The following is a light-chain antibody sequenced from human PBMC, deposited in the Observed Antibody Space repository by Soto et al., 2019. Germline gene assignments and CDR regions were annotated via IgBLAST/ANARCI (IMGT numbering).Light chain of an antibody. J-gene: IGKJ1*01. Sequence: EVVLTQSPAALSLSPGARANLSCRASENVRTFVDWYQQKPGQAPRLIIYGASKRTTGIPPRSSGSGSGTDFTLTISDLEPEDFAVYYCQQHSHWPPWTFGQGTKVDIK. CDR3: QQHSHWPPWT. CDR1: ENVRTF. CDR2: GAS. V-gene: IGKV3-11*01.